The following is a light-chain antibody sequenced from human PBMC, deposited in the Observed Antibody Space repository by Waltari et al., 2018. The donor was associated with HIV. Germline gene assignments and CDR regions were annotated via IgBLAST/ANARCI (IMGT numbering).Light chain of an antibody. Sequence: IQMTQSPSILSASVGDRVTITCRASHNVESWLAWYQQRPGRAPKLLIYKASTLEYGVPARFTGSGSGTNFTLTINSLQPDDFATYYCQQYNSDFYTFGLGTRLDLK. CDR2: KAS. CDR3: QQYNSDFYT. V-gene: IGKV1-5*03. J-gene: IGKJ2*01. CDR1: HNVESW.